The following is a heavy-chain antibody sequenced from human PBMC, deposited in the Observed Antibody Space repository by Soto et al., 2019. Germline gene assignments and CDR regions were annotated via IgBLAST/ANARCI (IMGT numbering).Heavy chain of an antibody. V-gene: IGHV4-59*01. Sequence: SETLSLTCTVSGGSMRNYFWTWIRQPPGKGLEWLGYIFYSGSTFYNPSLKSRVTISIHTSKSQFSLQLTSVTAADTAVYYCARGAADTAMVDSWGQGTLVTVSS. J-gene: IGHJ4*02. CDR3: ARGAADTAMVDS. D-gene: IGHD5-18*01. CDR1: GGSMRNYF. CDR2: IFYSGST.